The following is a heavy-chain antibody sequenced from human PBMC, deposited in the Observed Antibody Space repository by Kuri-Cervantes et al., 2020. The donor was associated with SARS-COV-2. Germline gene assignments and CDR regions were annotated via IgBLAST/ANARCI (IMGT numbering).Heavy chain of an antibody. CDR1: GFNFSRTD. Sequence: GESLKVSCAASGFNFSRTDMHWVRQAPGKGLEWVSAISGSGGSTYYADSVKGRFTISRDNSKNTLYLQMNSLRAEDTAVYYCAKDRIDIGYYYYYYGMDVWGQGTTVTVSS. CDR3: AKDRIDIGYYYYYYGMDV. V-gene: IGHV3-23*01. J-gene: IGHJ6*02. CDR2: ISGSGGST. D-gene: IGHD2-15*01.